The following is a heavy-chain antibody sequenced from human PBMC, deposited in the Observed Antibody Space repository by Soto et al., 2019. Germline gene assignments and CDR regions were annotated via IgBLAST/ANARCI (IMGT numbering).Heavy chain of an antibody. CDR3: ARSAYSYGHFDY. CDR1: GLSVSNYY. Sequence: PSGTLSLTCPVSGLSVSNYYMGWVRQPPGEGLEWVSVLYSGGGTNFADSVKGRFTISRDNSKNTVYLQMNSLRAGDTAVYYCARSAYSYGHFDYWGQGT. CDR2: LYSGGGT. J-gene: IGHJ4*02. D-gene: IGHD5-18*01. V-gene: IGHV3-66*01.